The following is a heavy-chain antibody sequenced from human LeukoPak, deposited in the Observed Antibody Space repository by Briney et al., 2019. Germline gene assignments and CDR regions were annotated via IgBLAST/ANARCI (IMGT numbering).Heavy chain of an antibody. D-gene: IGHD1-1*01. J-gene: IGHJ4*02. V-gene: IGHV4-59*01. Sequence: SETLSLTCTVSGGSISSYYWSWIRQPPGKGLEWIGYIYYSGGTNYNPSLKSRVTISVDTSKNQFSLKLSSVTDADTAVYYCARVKLERRPYFDYWGQGTLVTVSS. CDR3: ARVKLERRPYFDY. CDR1: GGSISSYY. CDR2: IYYSGGT.